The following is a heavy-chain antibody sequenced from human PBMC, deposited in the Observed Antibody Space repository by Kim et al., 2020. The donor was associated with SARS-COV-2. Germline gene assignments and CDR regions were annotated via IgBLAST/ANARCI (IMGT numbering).Heavy chain of an antibody. D-gene: IGHD3-10*01. V-gene: IGHV4-59*01. J-gene: IGHJ4*02. Sequence: SETLSLTCTVSGGPISSYYWSWIRQPPGKGLEWIGYIYYSGSTNYNPSLKSRVTISVDTSKNQFSLKLSSVTAADTAVYYCARDRGAMGYWGQGTLVTVSS. CDR1: GGPISSYY. CDR3: ARDRGAMGY. CDR2: IYYSGST.